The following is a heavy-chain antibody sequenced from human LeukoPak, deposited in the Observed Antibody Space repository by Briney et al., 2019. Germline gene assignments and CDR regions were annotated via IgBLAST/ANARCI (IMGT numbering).Heavy chain of an antibody. CDR1: GGSISSYY. D-gene: IGHD1-26*01. J-gene: IGHJ4*02. Sequence: SETLSLTCTVSGGSISSYYWSWIRQPPGKGLEWIGYIYYSGRTNYNPSLKSPVTISVDTSKNQFSLKLSSVTAADTAVYYCARVRGGELLPPRYYFDYWGQGTLVTVSS. V-gene: IGHV4-59*13. CDR2: IYYSGRT. CDR3: ARVRGGELLPPRYYFDY.